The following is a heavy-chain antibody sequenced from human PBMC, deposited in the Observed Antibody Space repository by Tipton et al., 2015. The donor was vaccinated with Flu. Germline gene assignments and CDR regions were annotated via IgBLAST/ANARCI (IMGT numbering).Heavy chain of an antibody. D-gene: IGHD3-10*01. CDR2: ISSSGIPI. V-gene: IGHV3-11*04. Sequence: SLRLSCEASGFTLSDYYMSWIRQAPGKGLEWISLISSSGIPIHYADSVKGRFTISRNDAESSLFLQMDSLRAEDSALYYCATDGDSFHHWGQGTLVTVSS. CDR1: GFTLSDYY. CDR3: ATDGDSFHH. J-gene: IGHJ1*01.